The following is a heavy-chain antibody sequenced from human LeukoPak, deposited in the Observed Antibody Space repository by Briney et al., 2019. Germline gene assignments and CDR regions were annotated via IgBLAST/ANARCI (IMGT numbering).Heavy chain of an antibody. V-gene: IGHV3-43D*03. D-gene: IGHD3-16*01. Sequence: PGGSLRLSCAASGFIFDDFAMHWVRQAPGKGLEWVSLINWDGLTTNYADSVRGRFTISRDNSKNPLYLQMNSLRAEDTALYHCAREGPARTLDYWGQGTLVTVSS. CDR1: GFIFDDFA. J-gene: IGHJ4*02. CDR2: INWDGLTT. CDR3: AREGPARTLDY.